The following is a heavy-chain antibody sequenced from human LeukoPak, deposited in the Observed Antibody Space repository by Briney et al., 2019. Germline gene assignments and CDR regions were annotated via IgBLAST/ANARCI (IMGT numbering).Heavy chain of an antibody. CDR3: ARDLVRWNDAGTPVDY. Sequence: SVTLSCKASGGTFSSYAISWVRQAHGQGLGWMGRIITIFGTANYAQKFQGRVTITTDESTSTDYMELSSLRSEDTAVYYCARDLVRWNDAGTPVDYWGQGTLVTVSS. J-gene: IGHJ4*02. D-gene: IGHD1-1*01. V-gene: IGHV1-69*05. CDR1: GGTFSSYA. CDR2: IITIFGTA.